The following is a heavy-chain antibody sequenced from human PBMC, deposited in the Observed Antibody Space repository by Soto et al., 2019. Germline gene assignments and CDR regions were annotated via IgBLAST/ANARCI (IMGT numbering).Heavy chain of an antibody. V-gene: IGHV3-30-3*01. CDR1: GFTFSSYA. J-gene: IGHJ4*02. CDR2: ISYDGSNK. Sequence: QVQLVESGGGVVQPGRSLRLSCAASGFTFSSYAMHWVRQAPGKGLEWVAVISYDGSNKYYSDSVKGRFTISRDNSKNTLHLQMNSLRAEDTAVYYCARCFRGSSGGDYWGQGTLVTVSS. D-gene: IGHD3-16*01. CDR3: ARCFRGSSGGDY.